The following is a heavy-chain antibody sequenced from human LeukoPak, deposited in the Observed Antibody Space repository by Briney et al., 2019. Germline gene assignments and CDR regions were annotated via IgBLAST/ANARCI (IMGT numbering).Heavy chain of an antibody. V-gene: IGHV4-4*07. D-gene: IGHD3-3*01. Sequence: SETLSLTCTVSGGSISSYYWSWIRQPAGKGLEWIGRIYTSGSTNYNPSLKSRVTMSVDTSQNQFSLKLSSVTAADTAVYYCARDYYDFWSGYLDWFDPWGQGTLVTVSS. CDR2: IYTSGST. CDR3: ARDYYDFWSGYLDWFDP. J-gene: IGHJ5*02. CDR1: GGSISSYY.